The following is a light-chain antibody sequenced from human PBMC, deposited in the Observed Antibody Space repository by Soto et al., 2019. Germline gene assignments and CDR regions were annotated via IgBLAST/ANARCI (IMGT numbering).Light chain of an antibody. V-gene: IGLV1-40*01. CDR1: SSNIGAGYD. CDR3: QSYDSSRYVV. J-gene: IGLJ2*01. CDR2: GNS. Sequence: QSVLTQPPSVSGAPGQRVTISCTGSSSNIGAGYDVHWYQQLPGTAPKLLIYGNSNRPSGVPDRFSGSKSGTSASLAITGLQAEDEADYYCQSYDSSRYVVFGGWTKLTVL.